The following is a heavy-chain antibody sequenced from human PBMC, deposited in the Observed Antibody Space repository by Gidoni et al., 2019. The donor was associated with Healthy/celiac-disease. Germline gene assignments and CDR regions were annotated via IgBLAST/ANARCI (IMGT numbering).Heavy chain of an antibody. CDR3: AKEDGSGGIDY. Sequence: EVQLVESGGGLVQPGRSLRLSCAASGFTFDDYAMHWVRQAPGKGLEWVSGISWNSGSIGYADSVKGRFTISRDNAKNSLYLQMNSLRAEDTALYYCAKEDGSGGIDYWGQGTLVTVSS. D-gene: IGHD3-10*01. CDR2: ISWNSGSI. V-gene: IGHV3-9*01. J-gene: IGHJ4*02. CDR1: GFTFDDYA.